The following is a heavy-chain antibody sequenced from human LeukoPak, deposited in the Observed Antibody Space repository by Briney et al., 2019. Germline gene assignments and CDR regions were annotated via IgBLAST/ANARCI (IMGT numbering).Heavy chain of an antibody. V-gene: IGHV4-39*07. J-gene: IGHJ4*02. CDR2: IYYSGTT. CDR1: GGSISGTSYY. Sequence: SETLSLTCTVSGGSISGTSYYWGWIRQPPGTGLEWIGSIYYSGTTYYNPSLKSRVTISVDTSKNQFSLKLSSVTAADTAVYYCVRDVNYYDSSGKIDYWGQGTLVAVSS. CDR3: VRDVNYYDSSGKIDY. D-gene: IGHD3-22*01.